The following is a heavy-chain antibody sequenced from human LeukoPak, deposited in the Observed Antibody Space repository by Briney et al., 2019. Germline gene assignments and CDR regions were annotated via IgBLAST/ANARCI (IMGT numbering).Heavy chain of an antibody. CDR1: GYTFTNYP. CDR3: ARDKGAAAGSDYYYGMDV. D-gene: IGHD6-13*01. V-gene: IGHV1-3*01. Sequence: ASVKVSCKASGYTFTNYPIHWVRQAPGHRLEWMGWIGAGNGNTKYSQKFKDRVTITRDTSASTAYMELSSLRSEDTAVYYCARDKGAAAGSDYYYGMDVWGTGTTVTVSS. J-gene: IGHJ6*04. CDR2: IGAGNGNT.